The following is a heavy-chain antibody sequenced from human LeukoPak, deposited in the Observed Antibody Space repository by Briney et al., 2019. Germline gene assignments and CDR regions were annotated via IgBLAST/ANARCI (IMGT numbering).Heavy chain of an antibody. J-gene: IGHJ6*04. CDR1: GFTFSSYE. CDR3: LAGYDILTGYYDAYYYYGMDV. Sequence: GGSLRLSCAASGFTFSSYEMNWVRQAPGKGLEWVSYISSSGSTIYYADSVTGRFTISRDNAKNSLYLQMNSLRAEDTAVYYCLAGYDILTGYYDAYYYYGMDVWGKGTTVTVSS. CDR2: ISSSGSTI. D-gene: IGHD3-9*01. V-gene: IGHV3-48*03.